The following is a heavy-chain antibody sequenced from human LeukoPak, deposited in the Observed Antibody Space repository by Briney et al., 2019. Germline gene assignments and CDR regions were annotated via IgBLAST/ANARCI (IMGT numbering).Heavy chain of an antibody. D-gene: IGHD2-2*01. V-gene: IGHV3-7*01. CDR1: EFTFSSCS. Sequence: PGGSLRLSCAASEFTFSSCSMSWVRQAPGKGLEWVANIKKDGIEKYYVESVKGRFTISRDNAKNSLYLQMNSLRAEDTAVYYCARGRYSSRSGGYYFDIWGQGTLVTVSS. J-gene: IGHJ4*02. CDR2: IKKDGIEK. CDR3: ARGRYSSRSGGYYFDI.